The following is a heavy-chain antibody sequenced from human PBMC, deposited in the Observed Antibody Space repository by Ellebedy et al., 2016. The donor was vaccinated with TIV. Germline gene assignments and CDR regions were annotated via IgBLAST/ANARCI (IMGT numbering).Heavy chain of an antibody. CDR1: GFTFSDYV. J-gene: IGHJ4*02. Sequence: PGGSLRLSCAASGFTFSDYVLAWVRQVPGEGLGWVSAVSESDGRTFYADSVKGRFTISRENSKNTLFLQMNSLTAGDTAVYYCTKRADNWGFFDYWGQGTLVTVSS. CDR2: VSESDGRT. CDR3: TKRADNWGFFDY. D-gene: IGHD1-1*01. V-gene: IGHV3-23*01.